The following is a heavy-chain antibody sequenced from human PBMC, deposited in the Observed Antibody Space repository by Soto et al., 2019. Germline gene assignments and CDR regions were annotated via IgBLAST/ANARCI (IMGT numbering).Heavy chain of an antibody. J-gene: IGHJ4*02. CDR3: AREKAARYSSGWTHI. D-gene: IGHD6-19*01. CDR1: GFTFSSYW. CDR2: INSDGSST. V-gene: IGHV3-74*01. Sequence: GESLKISCAASGFTFSSYWMHWVRQAPGKGLVWVSRINSDGSSTSYADSVKGRFTISRDNAKNTLYLQMNSLRAEDTAVYYCAREKAARYSSGWTHIWGQGTLVTVSS.